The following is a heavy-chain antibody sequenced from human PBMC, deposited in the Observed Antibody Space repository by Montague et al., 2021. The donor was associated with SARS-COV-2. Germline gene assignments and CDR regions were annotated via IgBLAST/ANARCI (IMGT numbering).Heavy chain of an antibody. CDR2: IYYSRST. CDR1: GGSISSYY. CDR3: ARRRERWSDAFDI. Sequence: SETLSLTCTVSGGSISSYYWSWIRQPPGKGLEWIGYIYYSRSTNYNPSLKSRVTISVDTSKNQFSLKVRSVTAADTAVYYCARRRERWSDAFDIWGQGTMVTLSS. J-gene: IGHJ3*02. D-gene: IGHD2-15*01. V-gene: IGHV4-59*08.